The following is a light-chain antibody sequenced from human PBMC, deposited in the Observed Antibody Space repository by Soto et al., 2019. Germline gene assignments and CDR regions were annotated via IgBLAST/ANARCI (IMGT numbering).Light chain of an antibody. CDR1: TSNIGNNY. V-gene: IGLV1-51*01. Sequence: QSVLTQPPSVSAAPGQKVTISCSGSTSNIGNNYVSWYQQFPGTAPKLLIYDNNKRPSGIPDRFSASRSGTSATLGITGLQTGDEAHYYCGTWDNSLGRGVFGGGTKLTVL. CDR2: DNN. J-gene: IGLJ2*01. CDR3: GTWDNSLGRGV.